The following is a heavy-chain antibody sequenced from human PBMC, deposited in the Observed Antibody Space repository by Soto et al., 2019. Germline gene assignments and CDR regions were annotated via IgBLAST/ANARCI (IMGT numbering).Heavy chain of an antibody. Sequence: SETLSLTCTVSGGSVSSYYWSWIRQPPGKGLEWIGYIYYSGSTNYNPSLKSRVTISVDTSKNQFSLKLSSVTAADTAAYYCARGIAALRYWFDPWGQGTLVTVSS. J-gene: IGHJ5*02. V-gene: IGHV4-59*02. CDR1: GGSVSSYY. D-gene: IGHD6-6*01. CDR2: IYYSGST. CDR3: ARGIAALRYWFDP.